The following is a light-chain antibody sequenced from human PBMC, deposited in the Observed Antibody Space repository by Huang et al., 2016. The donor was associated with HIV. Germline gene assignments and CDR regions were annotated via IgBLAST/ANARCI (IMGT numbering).Light chain of an antibody. CDR3: QQSFSVPRT. V-gene: IGKV1-39*01. Sequence: DIQMTQSPPSLSASVGDRVTFTCRADQNITKSLNWYQQKPGKSPKLLIYTLSTLESGVPSRFSGSGSGSRFTLNIGNLQPEDFATYYCQQSFSVPRTFG. CDR1: QNITKS. J-gene: IGKJ1*01. CDR2: TLS.